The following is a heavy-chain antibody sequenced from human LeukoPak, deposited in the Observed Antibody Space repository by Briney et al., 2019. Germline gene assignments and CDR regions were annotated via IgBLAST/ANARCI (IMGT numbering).Heavy chain of an antibody. Sequence: AGGSLRLSCAASGFTFSSYAMGWVRQAPGKGLEWVSAISGSGGSTYYADSVKGRFTISRDNSKNTLYLQMNSLRAEDTAVYYFAKAASGMVGSGSHYFDYWGQGTLVTVSS. J-gene: IGHJ4*02. CDR2: ISGSGGST. D-gene: IGHD3-10*01. CDR1: GFTFSSYA. CDR3: AKAASGMVGSGSHYFDY. V-gene: IGHV3-23*01.